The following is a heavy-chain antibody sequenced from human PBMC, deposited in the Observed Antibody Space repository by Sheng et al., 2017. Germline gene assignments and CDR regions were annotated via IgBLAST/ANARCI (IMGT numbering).Heavy chain of an antibody. D-gene: IGHD4-17*01. CDR2: TRNKANSYTT. V-gene: IGHV3-72*01. Sequence: EVQLVESGGGLVQPGGSLRLSCAASGFTFSDHYMDWVRQAPGKGLEWVGRTRNKANSYTTEYAASVKGRFTISRDDSKNSLYLQMNSLKTEDTAVYYCASETDDYGGYWGQGTLVTVSS. CDR3: ASETDDYGGY. CDR1: GFTFSDHY. J-gene: IGHJ4*02.